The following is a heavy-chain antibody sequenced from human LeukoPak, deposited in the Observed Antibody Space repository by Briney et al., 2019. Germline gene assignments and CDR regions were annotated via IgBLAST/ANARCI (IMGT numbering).Heavy chain of an antibody. J-gene: IGHJ4*02. Sequence: SVKVSCKASGGTFSSYAISWVRQAPGQGLEWMGGIIPIFGTANYAQKFQGRVTITANESTSTAYMELSSLRSEDTAVYYCARGALRYFDWSFDYWGQGTLVTVSS. D-gene: IGHD3-9*01. CDR3: ARGALRYFDWSFDY. V-gene: IGHV1-69*13. CDR1: GGTFSSYA. CDR2: IIPIFGTA.